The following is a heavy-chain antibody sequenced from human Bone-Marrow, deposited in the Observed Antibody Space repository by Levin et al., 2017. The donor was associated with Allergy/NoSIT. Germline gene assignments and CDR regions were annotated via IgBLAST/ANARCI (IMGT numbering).Heavy chain of an antibody. CDR3: ARDRTDYYYYYMDV. CDR1: GFTFSSYS. CDR2: ISSSSSYI. J-gene: IGHJ6*03. Sequence: GESLKISCAASGFTFSSYSMNWVRQAPGKGLEWVSSISSSSSYIYYADSVKGRFTISRDNAKNSLYLQMNSLRAEDTAVYYCARDRTDYYYYYMDVWGKGTTVTVSS. V-gene: IGHV3-21*01.